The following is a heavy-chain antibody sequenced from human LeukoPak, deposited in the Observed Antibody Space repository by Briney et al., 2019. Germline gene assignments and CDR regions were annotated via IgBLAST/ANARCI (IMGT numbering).Heavy chain of an antibody. CDR3: ARGRLDNGDYLNWFDP. D-gene: IGHD4-17*01. V-gene: IGHV3-21*01. CDR1: GFTFSSYS. J-gene: IGHJ5*02. Sequence: GGSLRLSCAASGFTFSSYSMNWVRQAPGKGLEWVSSISSSSSYIYYADSVKGRFTISRDNAKNSLYLQMNSLRAEDTAVYYCARGRLDNGDYLNWFDPWGQGTLVTVSS. CDR2: ISSSSSYI.